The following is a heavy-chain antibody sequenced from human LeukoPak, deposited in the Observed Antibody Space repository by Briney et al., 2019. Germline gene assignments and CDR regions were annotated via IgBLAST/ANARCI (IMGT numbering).Heavy chain of an antibody. V-gene: IGHV3-30-3*02. Sequence: GGSLRLSCAASGFTFSSYAMHWVRQAPGKGLEWVAVIPYDGSNKYYADSVKGRFTISRDNSKNTLYLQMNSVRAEDTAVYYCAKSGPGAAYCSSTTCSAMDVWGKGTTVTVSS. J-gene: IGHJ6*04. CDR3: AKSGPGAAYCSSTTCSAMDV. CDR2: IPYDGSNK. D-gene: IGHD2/OR15-2a*01. CDR1: GFTFSSYA.